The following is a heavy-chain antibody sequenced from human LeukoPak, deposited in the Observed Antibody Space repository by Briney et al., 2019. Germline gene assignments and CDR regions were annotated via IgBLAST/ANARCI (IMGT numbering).Heavy chain of an antibody. CDR1: GYTFTGYY. CDR2: INPNSGGT. D-gene: IGHD4-17*01. Sequence: ASVKVSCKASGYTFTGYYMHWVRQAPGQGLECMGWINPNSGGTNYAQKFQGRVTMTRDTSISTAYMELSRLRSDDTAVYYCARWVTTVTTNFDYWGQGTLVTVSS. V-gene: IGHV1-2*02. CDR3: ARWVTTVTTNFDY. J-gene: IGHJ4*02.